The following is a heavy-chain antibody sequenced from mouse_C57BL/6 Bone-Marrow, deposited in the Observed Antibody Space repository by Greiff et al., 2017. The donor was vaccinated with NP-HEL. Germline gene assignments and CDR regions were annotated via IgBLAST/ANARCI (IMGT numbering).Heavy chain of an antibody. CDR2: IRLKSDNYAT. D-gene: IGHD1-1*01. CDR3: TGGTTVVATRDYAMDY. CDR1: GFTFSNYW. Sequence: EVKLEESGGGLVQPGGSMKLSCVASGFTFSNYWMNWVRQSPEKGLEWVAQIRLKSDNYATHYAESVKGRFTISRDDSKSSVYLQMNNLRAEDTGIYYCTGGTTVVATRDYAMDYWCQGTSVTVSS. J-gene: IGHJ4*01. V-gene: IGHV6-3*01.